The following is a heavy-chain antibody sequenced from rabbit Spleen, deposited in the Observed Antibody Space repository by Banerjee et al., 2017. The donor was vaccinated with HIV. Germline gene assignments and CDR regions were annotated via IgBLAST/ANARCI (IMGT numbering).Heavy chain of an antibody. CDR1: GFSFSNKAV. V-gene: IGHV1S45*01. CDR3: ARDLVAVIGWNFSL. D-gene: IGHD1-1*01. J-gene: IGHJ4*01. CDR2: IYSDRSGST. Sequence: QEQLVESGGGLVKPEGSLKLSCTASGFSFSNKAVMCWVRQAPGKGLECIACIYSDRSGSTYYANWAKGRFTISRTSSTTVTLEMTSLTAADTATYFCARDLVAVIGWNFSLWGPGTLVTVS.